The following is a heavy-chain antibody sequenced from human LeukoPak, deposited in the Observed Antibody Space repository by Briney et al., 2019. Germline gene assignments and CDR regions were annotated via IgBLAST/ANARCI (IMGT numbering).Heavy chain of an antibody. CDR2: VNGNGGST. CDR1: GFSFSTYA. D-gene: IGHD7-27*01. CDR3: ARGHWGLDY. Sequence: GGSLRLSCAASGFSFSTYAMSWVRQAPGKGLEWVSGVNGNGGSTSYADSVKGRFTIFRDNSKNTVYLQMNSLRVEDTAVYYCARGHWGLDYWGQGTLVTVSS. V-gene: IGHV3-23*01. J-gene: IGHJ4*02.